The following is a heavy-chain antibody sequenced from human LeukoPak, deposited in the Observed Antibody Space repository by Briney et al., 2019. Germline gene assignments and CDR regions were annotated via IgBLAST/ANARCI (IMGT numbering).Heavy chain of an antibody. CDR3: ATTGVRSPNKMHL. J-gene: IGHJ5*02. CDR2: ISPYLGST. D-gene: IGHD7-27*01. CDR1: GYTFTSYG. Sequence: ASVKVSCKTSGYTFTSYGISWVRQAPGQGLEWLGWISPYLGSTKSANKIEGRVVMTTDTSTTTAYMQLRSLRSDDTAIYYCATTGVRSPNKMHLWGKGTLVAVSS. V-gene: IGHV1-18*01.